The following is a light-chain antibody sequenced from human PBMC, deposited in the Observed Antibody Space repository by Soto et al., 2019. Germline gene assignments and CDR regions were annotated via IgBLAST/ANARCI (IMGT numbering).Light chain of an antibody. CDR3: SSYAGSSNLG. J-gene: IGLJ2*01. CDR1: SSDVGGYNY. CDR2: EVT. V-gene: IGLV2-8*01. Sequence: QSALTQPPSASGSPGQSVTISCTGTSSDVGGYNYVSWYQQHPGKAPKLMICEVTKRPSGVPDRFSGSKSGNKASLTVSGLQAEDEADYYCSSYAGSSNLGFGGGTKVTVL.